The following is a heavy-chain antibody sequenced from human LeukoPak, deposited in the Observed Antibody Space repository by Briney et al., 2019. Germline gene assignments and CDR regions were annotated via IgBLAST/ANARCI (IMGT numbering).Heavy chain of an antibody. V-gene: IGHV3-7*01. CDR3: ARGNVYLTDAFDI. J-gene: IGHJ3*02. CDR1: GFPFSTFW. D-gene: IGHD3-10*02. CDR2: INQDGSEK. Sequence: GGSLRLSCAVSGFPFSTFWMSWVRQAPGKGLEWVANINQDGSEKYYVDSVRGRFAISRDNAKNSLYLQMNSLRAGDTAVYYCARGNVYLTDAFDIWGQGTMVTVSS.